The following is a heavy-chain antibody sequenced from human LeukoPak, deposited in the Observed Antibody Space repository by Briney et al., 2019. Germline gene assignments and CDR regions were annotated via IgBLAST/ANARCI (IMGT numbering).Heavy chain of an antibody. CDR3: ARAPLYYYANDFDC. V-gene: IGHV4-61*02. Sequence: SETLSLTCTVSDGSISSGSYYWHWIRQPAGRGLEWIGRIYTSVSTNYNPSLKSRVTISVDTSKDQFSLKLSSVTAADTAVYYCARAPLYYYANDFDCWGQGTLVTVSS. CDR2: IYTSVST. D-gene: IGHD3-10*01. CDR1: DGSISSGSYY. J-gene: IGHJ4*02.